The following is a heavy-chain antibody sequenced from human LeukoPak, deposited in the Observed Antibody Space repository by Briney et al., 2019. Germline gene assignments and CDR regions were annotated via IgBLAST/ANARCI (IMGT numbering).Heavy chain of an antibody. D-gene: IGHD4-23*01. V-gene: IGHV4-34*01. CDR2: INHSGST. CDR1: GGSFSGYY. Sequence: SETLSLTCAVYGGSFSGYYWSWIRQPPGKGLEWIGEINHSGSTNYNPSLKSRVTISVDTSKNQFSLKLSSVTAADTAVYYCARGRNSYWFDPWGQGTLVTVSS. J-gene: IGHJ5*02. CDR3: ARGRNSYWFDP.